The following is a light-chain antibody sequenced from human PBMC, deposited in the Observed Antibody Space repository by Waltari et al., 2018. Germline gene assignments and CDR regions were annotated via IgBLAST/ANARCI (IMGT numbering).Light chain of an antibody. CDR2: KAS. V-gene: IGKV1-5*03. Sequence: DIQMTQSPSTLSASIGDRVTITCRASQSMNNWLAWYQQKPGKAPKVLMYKASSLESGVPSRFSGSGSGTEFTLTISSLQPDDFATYYCQQYNSYPYTSGQGTKLEIK. J-gene: IGKJ2*01. CDR1: QSMNNW. CDR3: QQYNSYPYT.